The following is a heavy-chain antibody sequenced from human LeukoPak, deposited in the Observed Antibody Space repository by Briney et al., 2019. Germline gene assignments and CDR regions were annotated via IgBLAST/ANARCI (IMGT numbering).Heavy chain of an antibody. J-gene: IGHJ5*02. CDR1: GGSISSYY. V-gene: IGHV4-59*12. D-gene: IGHD3-22*01. CDR2: IYYSGST. Sequence: SETLSLTCTVPGGSISSYYWSWIRQPPGKGLEWIGYIYYSGSTNYNPSLKSRVTISVDTSKNQFSLKLSSVTAADTAVYYCARDGLNYYDSSGYAIGHNWFDPWGQGTLVTVSS. CDR3: ARDGLNYYDSSGYAIGHNWFDP.